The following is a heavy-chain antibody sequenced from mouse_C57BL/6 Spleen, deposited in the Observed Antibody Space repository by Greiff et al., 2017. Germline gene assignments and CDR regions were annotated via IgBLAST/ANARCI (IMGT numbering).Heavy chain of an antibody. D-gene: IGHD4-1*01. CDR2: ISSGSSTI. CDR1: GFTFSDYG. J-gene: IGHJ3*01. CDR3: ARNTGTWGAWFAY. Sequence: EVKLVESGGGLVKPGGSLKLSCAASGFTFSDYGMHWVRQAPEKGLEWVAYISSGSSTIYYADTVKGRFTIFRDNAKNTLFLQMTSLRSEDTAMYYCARNTGTWGAWFAYWGQGTLVTVSA. V-gene: IGHV5-17*01.